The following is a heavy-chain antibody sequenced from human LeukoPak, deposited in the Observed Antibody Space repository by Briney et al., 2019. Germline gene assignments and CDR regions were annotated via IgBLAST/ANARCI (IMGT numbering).Heavy chain of an antibody. D-gene: IGHD1-14*01. CDR2: IYHSGST. CDR1: GGSISSGGYY. J-gene: IGHJ5*02. Sequence: PSETLSLTCTVSGGSISSGGYYWSWIRQPPGKGLEWIGYIYHSGSTYYNPSLKSRVTISVDRSKNQFSLKLSSVTAADTAVYHCARVPGGSKGWFDPWGQGTLVTVSS. CDR3: ARVPGGSKGWFDP. V-gene: IGHV4-30-2*01.